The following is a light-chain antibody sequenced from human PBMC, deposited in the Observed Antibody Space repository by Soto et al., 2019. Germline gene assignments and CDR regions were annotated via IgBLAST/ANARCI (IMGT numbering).Light chain of an antibody. Sequence: QSVLTQPASVSGSPGQSITISCTGTSSDVGGYNYVSWYQQHPGKAPELMIYDVSNRPAGVSNRFSGSKSGNTASLTVSGLQAEDEADYYCSSYTSSSTVVFGGGTKVTVL. CDR2: DVS. CDR1: SSDVGGYNY. J-gene: IGLJ2*01. CDR3: SSYTSSSTVV. V-gene: IGLV2-14*01.